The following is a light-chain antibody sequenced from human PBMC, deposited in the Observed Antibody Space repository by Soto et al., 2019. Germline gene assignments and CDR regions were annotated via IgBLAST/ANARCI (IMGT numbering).Light chain of an antibody. V-gene: IGKV3-15*01. CDR2: GAS. Sequence: EKVMTQSPATLSVSPGERATLSCRASQSVNSNLAWYQQKPGQTPRLLLYGASTRATGIPARFSGSASGTAFTLTISILQSEDSAVYYCQQYNDWPLTFGGGTKVEIK. CDR3: QQYNDWPLT. J-gene: IGKJ4*01. CDR1: QSVNSN.